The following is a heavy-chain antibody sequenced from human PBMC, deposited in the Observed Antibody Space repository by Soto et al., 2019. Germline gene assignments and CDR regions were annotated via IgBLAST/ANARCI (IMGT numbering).Heavy chain of an antibody. CDR2: IYYSGST. J-gene: IGHJ6*02. Sequence: QVQLQESGPGLVKPSQPLSPPAPFSVAPISGVGYSWSGIPRHPGKDREWFGYIYYSGSTYYNPSLKSRVTISVDTSKNQFSLKLSSVTAADTAVYYCARESGGSFGDETYYYGMDVWGQGTTVTVSS. D-gene: IGHD1-26*01. V-gene: IGHV4-31*03. CDR1: VAPISGVGYS. CDR3: ARESGGSFGDETYYYGMDV.